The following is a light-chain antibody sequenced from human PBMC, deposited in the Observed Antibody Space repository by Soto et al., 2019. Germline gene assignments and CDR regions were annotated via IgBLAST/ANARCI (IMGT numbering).Light chain of an antibody. Sequence: IQLTQSPSSLSASVGDRVTITCRASQGISSYLAWCQQKPGKAPNLLIYAASTLQSGVPSRFSGSRSGTDFTLTITSLQPEDFATYYCQQYYSYPLTFGGGTKVESK. V-gene: IGKV1-9*01. CDR2: AAS. J-gene: IGKJ4*01. CDR3: QQYYSYPLT. CDR1: QGISSY.